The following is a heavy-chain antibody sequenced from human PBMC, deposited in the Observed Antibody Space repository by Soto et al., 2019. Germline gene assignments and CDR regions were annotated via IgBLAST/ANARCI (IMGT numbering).Heavy chain of an antibody. V-gene: IGHV1-18*01. CDR3: ARSVGGKVYSVDY. Sequence: QVQLMQSGAEVKKPGASVRVSCKASGYTFSSYGVNWVRQAPGQGLEWMGRINPYNGDTKFAQRFQGRVTMTTDTSTTTAYMELTSLRSDDTAVYYWARSVGGKVYSVDYWGQGTLVAVSS. CDR2: INPYNGDT. J-gene: IGHJ4*02. CDR1: GYTFSSYG. D-gene: IGHD6-13*01.